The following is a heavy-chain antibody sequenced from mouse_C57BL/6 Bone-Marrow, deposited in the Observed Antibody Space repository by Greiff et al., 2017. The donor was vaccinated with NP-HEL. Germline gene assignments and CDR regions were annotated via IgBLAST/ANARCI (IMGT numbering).Heavy chain of an antibody. J-gene: IGHJ4*01. D-gene: IGHD3-3*01. CDR2: INPSTGGT. CDR1: GYSFTGYY. Sequence: VQLKESGPELVKPGASVKISCKASGYSFTGYYMNWVKQSPEKSLEWIGEINPSTGGTTYNQKFKAKATLTVDKSSSTAYMQLKSLTSEDSAVYYCARTRDLNHYAMDYWGQGTSVTVSS. V-gene: IGHV1-42*01. CDR3: ARTRDLNHYAMDY.